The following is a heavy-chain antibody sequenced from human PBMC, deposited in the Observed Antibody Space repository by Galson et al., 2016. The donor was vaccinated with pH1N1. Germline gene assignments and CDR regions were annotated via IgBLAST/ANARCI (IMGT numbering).Heavy chain of an antibody. Sequence: SVKVSCKASGGTFSTYVIIWVRQAPGQGLEWMGRIVPITGVTNYAQKFQDRVTITADESTSTAYMELSSLRSEDTGVDYCAPGGDDYGGNPHWFDPWGQGTLVTVSS. V-gene: IGHV1-69*04. CDR1: GGTFSTYV. CDR2: IVPITGVT. D-gene: IGHD4-23*01. J-gene: IGHJ5*02. CDR3: APGGDDYGGNPHWFDP.